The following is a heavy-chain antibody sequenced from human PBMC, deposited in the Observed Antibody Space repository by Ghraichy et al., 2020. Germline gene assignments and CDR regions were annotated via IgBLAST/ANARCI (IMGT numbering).Heavy chain of an antibody. CDR3: ARGVILGSGWLDY. Sequence: SETLSLTCAVYGGSFSGYYWSWIRQPPGKGLEWIGEINHSGSTNYNPSLKSRVTISVDTSKNQFSLKLSSVTAADTAVYYCARGVILGSGWLDYWGQGTLVTVSS. CDR2: INHSGST. V-gene: IGHV4-34*01. D-gene: IGHD6-19*01. J-gene: IGHJ4*02. CDR1: GGSFSGYY.